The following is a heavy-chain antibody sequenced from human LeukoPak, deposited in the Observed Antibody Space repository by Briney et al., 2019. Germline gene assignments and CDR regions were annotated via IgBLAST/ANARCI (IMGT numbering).Heavy chain of an antibody. J-gene: IGHJ4*02. D-gene: IGHD6-13*01. CDR3: ARVIRAAPGKGYFDY. Sequence: GGSLRLSCATSGFIFSTYALSWVRQAPGKGLEWASSISGSGGSTYHADSVKGRFTISRDSSKNTLYLQMNGLRAEDTAIYYCARVIRAAPGKGYFDYWGQGTLVTVSS. CDR2: ISGSGGST. CDR1: GFIFSTYA. V-gene: IGHV3-23*01.